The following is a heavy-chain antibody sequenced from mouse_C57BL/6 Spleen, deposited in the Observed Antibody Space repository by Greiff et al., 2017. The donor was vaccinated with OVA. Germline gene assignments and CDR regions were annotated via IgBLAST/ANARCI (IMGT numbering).Heavy chain of an antibody. Sequence: EVQVVESGGGLVKPGGSLKLSCAASGFTFSSYTMSWVRQTPEKRLEWVATISGGGGNTYYPDSVKGRFTISRDNAKNTLYLQMSSLRSEDTALYYCARHGHYYGSSYPYAMDYWGQGTSVTVSS. CDR2: ISGGGGNT. J-gene: IGHJ4*01. V-gene: IGHV5-9*01. CDR3: ARHGHYYGSSYPYAMDY. CDR1: GFTFSSYT. D-gene: IGHD1-1*01.